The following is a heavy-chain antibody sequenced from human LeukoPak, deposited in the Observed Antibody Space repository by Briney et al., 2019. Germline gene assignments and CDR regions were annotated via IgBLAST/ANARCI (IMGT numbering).Heavy chain of an antibody. CDR2: IYTSGST. Sequence: SETLSLTCTVSGGSISSYYWSWIRQPAGKGLEWIGRIYTSGSTNYNPSLKSRVTISVDTSKNQFSLKLSSVTAADTAVYYCARTITMVRGVIIPSWYFDLWGRGTLVTVSS. CDR1: GGSISSYY. CDR3: ARTITMVRGVIIPSWYFDL. D-gene: IGHD3-10*01. J-gene: IGHJ2*01. V-gene: IGHV4-4*07.